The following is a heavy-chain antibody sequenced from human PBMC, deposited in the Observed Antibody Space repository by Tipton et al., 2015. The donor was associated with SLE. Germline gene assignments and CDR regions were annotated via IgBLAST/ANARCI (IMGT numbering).Heavy chain of an antibody. D-gene: IGHD4-17*01. CDR1: GFTFSSFE. V-gene: IGHV3-48*03. CDR3: AKDLTVTQGRYFDL. J-gene: IGHJ2*01. Sequence: SLRLSCAASGFTFSSFEMTWVRQAPGKGLEWVSYISSSASTIYYADSVKGRFTISRDNAKNSLYLQMNSLRVEDTALYYCAKDLTVTQGRYFDLWGRGTLVTVSS. CDR2: ISSSASTI.